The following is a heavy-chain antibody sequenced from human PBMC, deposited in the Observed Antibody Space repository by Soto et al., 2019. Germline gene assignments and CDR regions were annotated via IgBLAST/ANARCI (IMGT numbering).Heavy chain of an antibody. D-gene: IGHD2-2*01. Sequence: SQTLSLTCAISGDSVSSNSAAWNWIRQSPSRGLEWLGRTYYRSKWYNDYAVSVKSRITINPDTSKNQFSLQLNSVTPEDTAVYYCARYIVVVPAASDYRLSYYGMDVWGQGTTVTVSS. CDR3: ARYIVVVPAASDYRLSYYGMDV. CDR2: TYYRSKWYN. J-gene: IGHJ6*02. V-gene: IGHV6-1*01. CDR1: GDSVSSNSAA.